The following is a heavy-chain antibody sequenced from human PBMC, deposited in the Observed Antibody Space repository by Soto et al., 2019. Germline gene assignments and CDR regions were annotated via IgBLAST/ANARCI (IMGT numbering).Heavy chain of an antibody. Sequence: TSETLSLTCTVSGGSISSYYWSWIRQPPGKGLEWIGYIYYSGSTNYNPSLKSRVTISVDTSKNQFSLKLSSVTAADTAVYYCENHVGEENVVFDFGAQGTLVTV. CDR3: ENHVGEENVVFDF. J-gene: IGHJ3*01. D-gene: IGHD3-10*02. CDR1: GGSISSYY. V-gene: IGHV4-59*08. CDR2: IYYSGST.